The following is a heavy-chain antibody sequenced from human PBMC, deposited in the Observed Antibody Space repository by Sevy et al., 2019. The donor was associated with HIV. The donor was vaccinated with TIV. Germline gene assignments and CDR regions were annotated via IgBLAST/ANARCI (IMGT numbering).Heavy chain of an antibody. V-gene: IGHV3-30*02. J-gene: IGHJ4*02. CDR3: ARDPGYSGYDWGAMTYYFDY. Sequence: GGSLRLSCEAFGFSFSNYGMHWVRQAPGKGPEWVSSIRLDGNDKQYADSVKGRFTISRDNSKNTLNLQMNSLRAEDTAVYYCARDPGYSGYDWGAMTYYFDYRGQGTLVTVSS. CDR2: IRLDGNDK. D-gene: IGHD5-12*01. CDR1: GFSFSNYG.